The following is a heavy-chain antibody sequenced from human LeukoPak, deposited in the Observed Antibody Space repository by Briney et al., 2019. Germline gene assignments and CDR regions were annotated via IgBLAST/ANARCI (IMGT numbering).Heavy chain of an antibody. D-gene: IGHD3-10*01. CDR1: GYXFTGYY. CDR3: ARNYGSGDFDL. Sequence: ASVTVSCKASGYXFTGYYILWVRQAPGQGRECVGWINPHSGVTTYAQNFQGRVTMTRDTSISTAYLELSGLKSDDTAVYYCARNYGSGDFDLWGQGTLVTVSS. CDR2: INPHSGVT. J-gene: IGHJ4*02. V-gene: IGHV1-2*02.